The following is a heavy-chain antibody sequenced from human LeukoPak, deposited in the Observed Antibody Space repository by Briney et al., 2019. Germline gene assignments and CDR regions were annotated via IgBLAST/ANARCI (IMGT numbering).Heavy chain of an antibody. CDR2: ISGSGGST. D-gene: IGHD6-13*01. CDR1: GFSVSNNY. CDR3: ATNERYSSSWYYFDY. V-gene: IGHV3-23*01. Sequence: SGGSLRLSCAASGFSVSNNYVSWVRQAPGKGLEWVSGISGSGGSTYYADSVKGRFTISRDNSKNTLYLQMNSLRAEDTAVYYCATNERYSSSWYYFDYWGQGTLVTVSS. J-gene: IGHJ4*02.